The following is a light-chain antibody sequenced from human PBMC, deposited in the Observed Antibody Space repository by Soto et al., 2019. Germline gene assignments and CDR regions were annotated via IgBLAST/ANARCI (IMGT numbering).Light chain of an antibody. CDR1: QGISNY. Sequence: DIEMTQSQSSLSASVGDRVTITCRASQGISNYLAWYQQRPGKVPKLLIYAASTLQSGVPSRFSGSGSGTDFTLTISSLQPEDVATYYCQKYDSAPWTFGQGTEVEIK. V-gene: IGKV1-27*01. CDR2: AAS. CDR3: QKYDSAPWT. J-gene: IGKJ1*01.